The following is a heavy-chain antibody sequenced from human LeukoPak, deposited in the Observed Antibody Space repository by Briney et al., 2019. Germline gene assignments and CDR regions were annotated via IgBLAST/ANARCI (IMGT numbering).Heavy chain of an antibody. Sequence: GGSLRLSCAASGFTFSRFALSWVRQAPGKGLEWVSGVSYIRVATYYADSVKGRFTISRDDSQNILYLQMNGLGAEDTAVYFCAKGFREFDTSTSYSSFDTWGQGTMVTVSS. CDR2: VSYIRVAT. J-gene: IGHJ3*02. CDR3: AKGFREFDTSTSYSSFDT. CDR1: GFTFSRFA. V-gene: IGHV3-23*01. D-gene: IGHD5-18*01.